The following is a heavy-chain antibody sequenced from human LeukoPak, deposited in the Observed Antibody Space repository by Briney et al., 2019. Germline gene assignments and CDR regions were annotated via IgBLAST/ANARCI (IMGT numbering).Heavy chain of an antibody. J-gene: IGHJ5*02. Sequence: SETLSLTCTVSGDSITSHYWSWIRQTAGKGLEWIGRVYTSGTDYNPSLKSRVTMSLDTSKNQFSLHQRSVTAADTAVYYCARGIRYQLGVVSWFDPWGQGMLVTVSS. D-gene: IGHD3-16*01. CDR1: GDSITSHY. CDR3: ARGIRYQLGVVSWFDP. CDR2: VYTSGT. V-gene: IGHV4-4*07.